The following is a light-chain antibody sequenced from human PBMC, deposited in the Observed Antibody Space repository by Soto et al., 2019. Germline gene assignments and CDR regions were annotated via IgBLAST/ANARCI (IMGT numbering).Light chain of an antibody. CDR1: QSVSSSY. V-gene: IGKV3-20*01. CDR3: QQYGSSPQT. J-gene: IGKJ1*01. CDR2: GAY. Sequence: EIVLTQSPGTLSLSPGERATLSCRASQSVSSSYLAWYQQKPGQAPRLLIYGAYSRANGIPDRFSGSGSGTVFTLTISRLEPEDFAVYYCQQYGSSPQTFGHGTKVEI.